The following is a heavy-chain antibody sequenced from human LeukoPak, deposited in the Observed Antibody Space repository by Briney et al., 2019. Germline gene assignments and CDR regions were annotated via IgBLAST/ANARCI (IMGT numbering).Heavy chain of an antibody. CDR1: RFTFSDYY. J-gene: IGHJ4*02. D-gene: IGHD1-1*01. CDR3: ARGSKLTTGTMGDLDY. Sequence: GGSLRLSCAASRFTFSDYYMSWVRQAPGKGLEWVSYISSSGSTIYYADSVKGRFTISRDNAKNSLYLQMNSLRAEDTAVYYCARGSKLTTGTMGDLDYWGQGTLVTVSS. V-gene: IGHV3-11*04. CDR2: ISSSGSTI.